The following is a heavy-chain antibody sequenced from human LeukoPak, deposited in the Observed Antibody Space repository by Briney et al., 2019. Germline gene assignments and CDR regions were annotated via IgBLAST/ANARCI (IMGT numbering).Heavy chain of an antibody. CDR2: ISGSGGST. Sequence: GRSLRLSCAASGFTFSSYAMSWVRQAPGKGLEWVSAISGSGGSTYYADSVKGRFTISRDNSKNTLYLQMNSLRAEDTAVYYCAKRDDILTGYYDYYYYGMDVWGQGTTVTVSS. CDR1: GFTFSSYA. D-gene: IGHD3-9*01. J-gene: IGHJ6*02. CDR3: AKRDDILTGYYDYYYYGMDV. V-gene: IGHV3-23*01.